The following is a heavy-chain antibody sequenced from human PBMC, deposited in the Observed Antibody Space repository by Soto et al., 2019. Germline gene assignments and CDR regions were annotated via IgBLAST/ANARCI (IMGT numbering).Heavy chain of an antibody. V-gene: IGHV3-74*01. CDR2: INGDASRT. D-gene: IGHD4-17*01. Sequence: EEQLVESGGNLVQPGGSLRLSCAASGFTFNRYWMHWVRQTPERGLMWVSRINGDASRTNYADSVKGRFTISRDNAKNTVYLQMDSLRVEDTAVYYCARGVPDHYGSYSWGRGTLVTVSS. CDR3: ARGVPDHYGSYS. CDR1: GFTFNRYW. J-gene: IGHJ4*02.